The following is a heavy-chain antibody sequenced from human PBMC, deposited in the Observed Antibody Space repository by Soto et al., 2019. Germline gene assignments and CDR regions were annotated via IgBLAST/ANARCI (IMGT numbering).Heavy chain of an antibody. CDR1: GYTFTSYG. Sequence: QVQLVQSGAEVKKPGASVKVSCKASGYTFTSYGISWVRQAPGQGLEWMGWISAYNGNTNYAQKLQGRVTMTTDTSNSTAYMELRSLRSDDTAMYYCARAIGNYVWGTHNWFDPWGQGTLVTVSS. D-gene: IGHD3-16*01. CDR3: ARAIGNYVWGTHNWFDP. V-gene: IGHV1-18*01. CDR2: ISAYNGNT. J-gene: IGHJ5*02.